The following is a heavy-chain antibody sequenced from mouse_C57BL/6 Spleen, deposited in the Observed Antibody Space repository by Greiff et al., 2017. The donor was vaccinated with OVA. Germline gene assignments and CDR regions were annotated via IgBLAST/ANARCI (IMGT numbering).Heavy chain of an antibody. CDR1: GFTFSDYY. D-gene: IGHD4-1*01. V-gene: IGHV5-16*01. Sequence: EVMLVESEGGLVQPGRSMKLSCTASGFTFSDYYMAWVRQVPEKGLEWVANINYDGSSTYYLDSLKSRFIISRDNAKNILYLQMSSLKSEDTATYYCARARENWDGYFDYWGQGTTLTVSS. CDR2: INYDGSST. CDR3: ARARENWDGYFDY. J-gene: IGHJ2*01.